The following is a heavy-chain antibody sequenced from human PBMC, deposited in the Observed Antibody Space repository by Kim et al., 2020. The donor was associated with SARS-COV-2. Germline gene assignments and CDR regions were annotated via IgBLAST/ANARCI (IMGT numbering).Heavy chain of an antibody. V-gene: IGHV3-53*01. D-gene: IGHD3-10*01. CDR1: GFTVSSNY. CDR3: ARQGLPGSSLPYAFDI. Sequence: GGSLRLSCAASGFTVSSNYMSWVRQAPGKGLEWVSVIYSGGSTYYADSVKGRFTISRDNSKNTLYLQMNSLRAEDTAVYYCARQGLPGSSLPYAFDIWGQGTMVTVSS. CDR2: IYSGGST. J-gene: IGHJ3*02.